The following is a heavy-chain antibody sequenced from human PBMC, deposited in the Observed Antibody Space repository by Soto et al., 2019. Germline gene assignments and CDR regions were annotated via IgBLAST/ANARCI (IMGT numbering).Heavy chain of an antibody. CDR2: ISENGGIT. D-gene: IGHD3-10*01. Sequence: EVQLLESGGGLVQPGGSLRLSCAASGFTFSTYWMQWVRQVPGEGLVWVSSISENGGITVYADSVKGRFTISRDNAKNTLYLQMDGLRVEDTAIYYCAREYYSSGTHWGQGTLVTVST. CDR1: GFTFSTYW. CDR3: AREYYSSGTH. J-gene: IGHJ1*01. V-gene: IGHV3-74*01.